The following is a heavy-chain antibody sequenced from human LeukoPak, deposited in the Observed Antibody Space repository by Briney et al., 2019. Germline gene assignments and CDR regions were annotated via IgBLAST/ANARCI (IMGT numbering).Heavy chain of an antibody. D-gene: IGHD4-17*01. CDR2: ISSSSSTI. J-gene: IGHJ5*02. Sequence: GGSLRLSCAASGFTFSSYGMHWVRQAPGKGLEWVSYISSSSSTIYYADSVKGRFTISRDNAKNSLYLQMNSLRAEDTAVYYCASLWYGDYVSWFDPWGQGTLVTVSS. CDR3: ASLWYGDYVSWFDP. V-gene: IGHV3-48*01. CDR1: GFTFSSYG.